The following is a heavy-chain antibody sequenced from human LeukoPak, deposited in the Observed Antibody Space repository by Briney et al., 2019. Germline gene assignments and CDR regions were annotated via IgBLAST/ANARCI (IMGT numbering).Heavy chain of an antibody. D-gene: IGHD3-10*01. Sequence: TLSLTCAVSGGSISSGGYSWSWIRQPPGKGLEWIGYIYHSGSTYYNPSLKSRVTISVDRSKNQFSLKLSSVTAADTAVYYCARVSSMVRGVIAFDYWGQGTLVTVSS. CDR2: IYHSGST. CDR1: GGSISSGGYS. V-gene: IGHV4-30-2*01. CDR3: ARVSSMVRGVIAFDY. J-gene: IGHJ4*02.